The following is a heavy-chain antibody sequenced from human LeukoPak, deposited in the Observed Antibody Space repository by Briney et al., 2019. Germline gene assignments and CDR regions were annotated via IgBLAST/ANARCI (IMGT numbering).Heavy chain of an antibody. D-gene: IGHD1-26*01. CDR2: IKQDGSEK. Sequence: PGGSLRLSCAASGFTFSSYWMSWVRQAPGKGLEWVANIKQDGSEKYYVDSVKGRFTISRDNAKNSLYLQMNSLRAEDTAVYYCARDRYVGATATADYFDYWGQGTLVTVSS. V-gene: IGHV3-7*01. CDR3: ARDRYVGATATADYFDY. J-gene: IGHJ4*02. CDR1: GFTFSSYW.